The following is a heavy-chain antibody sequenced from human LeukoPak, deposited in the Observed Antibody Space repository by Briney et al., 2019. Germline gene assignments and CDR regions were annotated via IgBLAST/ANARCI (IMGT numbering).Heavy chain of an antibody. CDR2: LSDSGAST. CDR3: ARTPNRDGYSHIDF. D-gene: IGHD5-24*01. J-gene: IGHJ4*02. CDR1: GFTFTNHA. Sequence: GGSLRLSCAASGFTFTNHAMAWVRLAPGMGLEWVSTLSDSGASTYYADSVKGRFTISRDNSRNTMYLQMDSLRADDTGVYFCARTPNRDGYSHIDFWGQGALVTVSS. V-gene: IGHV3-23*01.